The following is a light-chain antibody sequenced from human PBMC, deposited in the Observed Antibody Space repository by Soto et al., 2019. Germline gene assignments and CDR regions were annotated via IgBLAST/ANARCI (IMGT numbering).Light chain of an antibody. CDR2: GAS. V-gene: IGKV3-15*01. CDR3: QQYGSSPPT. J-gene: IGKJ5*01. Sequence: EIVMTQSPATLSVSPGERATLSCRASQSVSSNLAWYQQKPGQAPRLLIYGASTRATGIPARFSGSGSGTEFTLTISSLQSEDFAVYYCQQYGSSPPTFGQGTRLEI. CDR1: QSVSSN.